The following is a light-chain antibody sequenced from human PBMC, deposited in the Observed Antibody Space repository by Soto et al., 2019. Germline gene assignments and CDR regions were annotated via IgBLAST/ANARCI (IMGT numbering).Light chain of an antibody. CDR1: QSVRSNY. CDR2: GTS. V-gene: IGKV3-20*01. J-gene: IGKJ2*01. Sequence: EIVLTQSPGTLSLSPGERATLSCRASQSVRSNYLAWYQQKPGQAPRLLIYGTSSRATGIPDRFSCTGSGTDFTLTISRLEPEDFAVYYCQQYGGSPYTLGQGTKLEIK. CDR3: QQYGGSPYT.